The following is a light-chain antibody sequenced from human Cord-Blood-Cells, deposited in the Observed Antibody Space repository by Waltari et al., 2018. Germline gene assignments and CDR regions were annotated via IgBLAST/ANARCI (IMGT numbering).Light chain of an antibody. V-gene: IGKV1-5*01. CDR3: QQYNSYSPYT. J-gene: IGKJ2*01. Sequence: DIQMTQSPSTLSASVGDRVTITCRASQSISSWLAWYQQTPGKAPKLLIYDASSLESGVPSRFSGSGSGTEFTLTISSLQPDDCATYYCQQYNSYSPYTFGQGTKLEIK. CDR1: QSISSW. CDR2: DAS.